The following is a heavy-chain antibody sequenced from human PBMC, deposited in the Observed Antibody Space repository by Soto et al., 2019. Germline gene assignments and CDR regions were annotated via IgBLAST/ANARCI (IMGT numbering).Heavy chain of an antibody. V-gene: IGHV4-39*01. D-gene: IGHD1-1*01. CDR2: VVYTGKP. CDR1: GGSVFSSSSY. Sequence: TLSLTRTVTGGSVFSSSSYWAWIRQSPGKAREWIGQVVYTGKPYYMASPGSRVTIYVDSSNNFFSLSLRSVCGAGTALYYCARLGGLTEFSRPWYKLEQWGRGIRVAAPQ. CDR3: ARLGGLTEFSRPWYKLEQ. J-gene: IGHJ4*02.